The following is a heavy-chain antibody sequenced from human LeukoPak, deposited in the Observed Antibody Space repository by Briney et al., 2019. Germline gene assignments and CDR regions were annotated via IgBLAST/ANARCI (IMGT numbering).Heavy chain of an antibody. V-gene: IGHV3-23*01. D-gene: IGHD6-19*01. Sequence: GGSLRLSCAASGFTFSSYAMSWVRQAPGKGLEWVSSISVNGGTTYYADSVKGRFTISKDNSKNTLYLQMNILRAEDTALYYCARVLAVAAWFDPWGQGTLVTVSS. CDR1: GFTFSSYA. CDR2: ISVNGGTT. J-gene: IGHJ5*02. CDR3: ARVLAVAAWFDP.